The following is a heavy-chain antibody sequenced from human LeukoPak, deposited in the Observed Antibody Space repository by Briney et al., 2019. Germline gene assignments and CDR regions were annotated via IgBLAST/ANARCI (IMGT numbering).Heavy chain of an antibody. CDR2: LSGSGDNT. CDR1: GFIFSTYG. CDR3: ARALWFGETFPAY. D-gene: IGHD3-10*01. V-gene: IGHV3-23*01. Sequence: TGGSLRLSCAASGFIFSTYGMSWVRQAPGKGLEWVSSLSGSGDNTYYADSVKGRFTISRDNSKNTLYLQMNSLRAEDTAVYYCARALWFGETFPAYWGQGTLVTVSS. J-gene: IGHJ4*02.